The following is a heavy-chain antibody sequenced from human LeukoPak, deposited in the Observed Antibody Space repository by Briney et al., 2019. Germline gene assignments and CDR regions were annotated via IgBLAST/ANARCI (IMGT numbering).Heavy chain of an antibody. V-gene: IGHV1-18*01. Sequence: ASVKVSCKASGYTFTSYGISWVRQAPGQGLEWMGWISTYSDKTNYVQRPQGRVTMTTDTSTSTAYMELRSLTSDDTAVYYCARDHCSGGNCNAYYDFWGQGALVTVSS. CDR3: ARDHCSGGNCNAYYDF. CDR2: ISTYSDKT. D-gene: IGHD2-15*01. J-gene: IGHJ4*02. CDR1: GYTFTSYG.